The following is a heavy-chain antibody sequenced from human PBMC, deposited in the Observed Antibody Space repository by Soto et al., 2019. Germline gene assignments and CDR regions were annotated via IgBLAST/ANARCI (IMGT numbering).Heavy chain of an antibody. CDR2: IKQDGSEK. CDR3: ARDRAGYDFVWGGYRPSSYYFDS. Sequence: GGSLRLSCAASGFTFSSYWMSWVRQAPGKGLEWVANIKQDGSEKYYVDSVKGRFTISRDNAKNSLYLQMNSLRADDTAVYYCARDRAGYDFVWGGYRPSSYYFDSWGQGTLVTVS. V-gene: IGHV3-7*01. D-gene: IGHD3-16*01. CDR1: GFTFSSYW. J-gene: IGHJ4*02.